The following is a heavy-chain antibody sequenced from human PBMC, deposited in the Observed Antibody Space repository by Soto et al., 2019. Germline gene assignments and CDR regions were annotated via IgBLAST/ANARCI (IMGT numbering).Heavy chain of an antibody. J-gene: IGHJ1*01. CDR2: IKQDGSEK. CDR1: GFTFSSYW. V-gene: IGHV3-7*03. Sequence: EVQLVESGGGLVQPGGSLRLSCAASGFTFSSYWMSWVRQAPGKGLEWVANIKQDGSEKYYVDSVKGRFTISRDNAKNSLYLQMNSLRAEDTAVYYCARDSDSSGYYYVVKYFQHWGQGTLVTVSS. D-gene: IGHD3-22*01. CDR3: ARDSDSSGYYYVVKYFQH.